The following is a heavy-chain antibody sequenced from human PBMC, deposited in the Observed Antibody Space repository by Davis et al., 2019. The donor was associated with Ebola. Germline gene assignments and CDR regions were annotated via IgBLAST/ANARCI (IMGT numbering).Heavy chain of an antibody. V-gene: IGHV6-1*01. CDR1: GDSVSRNSAA. CDR3: ARGYYDSSGYRFDY. CDR2: TYYRSKWYN. J-gene: IGHJ4*02. D-gene: IGHD3-22*01. Sequence: SQTLSLTCAISGDSVSRNSAAWNWIRQSPSRGLEWLGRTYYRSKWYNDYAVSVKGRITINPDTSKNQFSLQLNSVTPEDTAVYYCARGYYDSSGYRFDYWGQGTLVTVSS.